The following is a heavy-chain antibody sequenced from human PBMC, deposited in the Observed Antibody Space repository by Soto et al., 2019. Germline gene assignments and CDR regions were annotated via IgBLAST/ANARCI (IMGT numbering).Heavy chain of an antibody. CDR3: ATPPIILVPPVFVP. D-gene: IGHD2-21*01. Sequence: PGGSLRLSCVASGFTFTRHAMSWVRQPPGQGLEWVSALSAAGDETYYADSVRGRFAISRDISTQTLYLQMNSLSAEDTAVYYCATPPIILVPPVFVPWGPGTLVTVS. CDR2: LSAAGDET. J-gene: IGHJ5*02. V-gene: IGHV3-23*01. CDR1: GFTFTRHA.